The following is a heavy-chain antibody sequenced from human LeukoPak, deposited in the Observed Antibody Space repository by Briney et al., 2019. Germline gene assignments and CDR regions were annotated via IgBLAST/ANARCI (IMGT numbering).Heavy chain of an antibody. CDR2: ISYDGSNK. Sequence: GRSLRLSCAASGFTFSSYGMHWVRQAPGKGLEWVAVISYDGSNKYYADSVKGRFTISRDNSKNTLYLQMNSLRAEDTAVYYCANGPAPSSGYGMDVWGQGTTVTVSS. V-gene: IGHV3-30*18. CDR1: GFTFSSYG. CDR3: ANGPAPSSGYGMDV. J-gene: IGHJ6*02. D-gene: IGHD3-3*01.